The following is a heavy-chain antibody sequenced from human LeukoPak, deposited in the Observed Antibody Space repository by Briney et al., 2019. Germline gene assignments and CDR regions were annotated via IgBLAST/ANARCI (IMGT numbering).Heavy chain of an antibody. Sequence: GGSLRLSCAASGFTFSSYWMNWARQAPGKGLEWVASINHNGNVNYYVDSVKGRFTISRDNAKNSLYLQMNSLRVEDTAVYYCAKEGRSLQTYWGQGTLVTVSS. J-gene: IGHJ4*02. V-gene: IGHV3-7*03. CDR2: INHNGNVN. D-gene: IGHD5-24*01. CDR1: GFTFSSYW. CDR3: AKEGRSLQTY.